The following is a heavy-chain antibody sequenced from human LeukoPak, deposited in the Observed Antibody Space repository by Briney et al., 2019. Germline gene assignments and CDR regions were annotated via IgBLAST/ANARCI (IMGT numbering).Heavy chain of an antibody. Sequence: GASVKVSCKASGYTFTSYGISWVRQAPGQGLEWMGWISAYDGNSNYAQKLQGRVTMTTDTSTSTAYMELRSLRSDDTAVYYCARDLGYSSGWYSDYWGQGTLVTVSS. D-gene: IGHD6-19*01. CDR3: ARDLGYSSGWYSDY. CDR2: ISAYDGNS. J-gene: IGHJ4*02. V-gene: IGHV1-18*01. CDR1: GYTFTSYG.